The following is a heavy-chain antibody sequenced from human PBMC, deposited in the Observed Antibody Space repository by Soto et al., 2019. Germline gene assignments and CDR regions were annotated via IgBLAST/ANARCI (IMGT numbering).Heavy chain of an antibody. J-gene: IGHJ4*02. CDR1: GGTFSTYA. CDR2: IIPMFGTA. Sequence: SVKVSCKAPGGTFSTYAISWVRQAPGQGLEWMGGIIPMFGTANYAQRFQDRVTITADESTNTVYMELSSLRSEDTAVYFCASGIQLWLRRINNGYSGWGQGTLVTGSS. D-gene: IGHD5-18*01. CDR3: ASGIQLWLRRINNGYSG. V-gene: IGHV1-69*13.